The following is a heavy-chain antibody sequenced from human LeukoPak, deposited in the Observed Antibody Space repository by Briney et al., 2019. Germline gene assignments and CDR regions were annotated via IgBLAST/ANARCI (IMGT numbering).Heavy chain of an antibody. CDR2: IIPIFGTA. Sequence: SVKVSCKASGGTFSSYAISWVRQAPAQGLEWMGGIIPIFGTANYAQKFQGRVTITTDESTSTAYMELSSLRSEDTAVYYCAKSDLAYCGGDCYSVGAFDIWGQGTMVTVSS. CDR1: GGTFSSYA. D-gene: IGHD2-21*02. J-gene: IGHJ3*02. CDR3: AKSDLAYCGGDCYSVGAFDI. V-gene: IGHV1-69*05.